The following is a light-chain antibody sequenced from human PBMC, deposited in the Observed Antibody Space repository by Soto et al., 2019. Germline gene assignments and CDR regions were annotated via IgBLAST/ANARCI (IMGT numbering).Light chain of an antibody. J-gene: IGLJ3*02. Sequence: QSVLTQPPSASGSPGQSVTISCTGTSSDVGDYNYVSWYQQYPGKAPKLMIYEVSKRPSGVPDRFSGSKSGNTASLTVSGLQAEDEADYYCSSYAGSNNWVFDGGTKVTVL. CDR1: SSDVGDYNY. CDR3: SSYAGSNNWV. CDR2: EVS. V-gene: IGLV2-8*01.